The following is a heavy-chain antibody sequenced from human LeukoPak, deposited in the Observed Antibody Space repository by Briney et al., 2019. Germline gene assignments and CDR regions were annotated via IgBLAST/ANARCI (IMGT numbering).Heavy chain of an antibody. J-gene: IGHJ4*02. V-gene: IGHV3-23*01. CDR3: AKDRGYGSGSYYNPISDY. Sequence: GGSLRLSCAASGFTFSSYGMSWVRQAPGKGLEWVSAISGSGGSTYYADSVKGRFTISRDNSKNTLYLQMNSLRAEDTAVYYCAKDRGYGSGSYYNPISDYWGQGTLVTVSS. D-gene: IGHD3-10*01. CDR1: GFTFSSYG. CDR2: ISGSGGST.